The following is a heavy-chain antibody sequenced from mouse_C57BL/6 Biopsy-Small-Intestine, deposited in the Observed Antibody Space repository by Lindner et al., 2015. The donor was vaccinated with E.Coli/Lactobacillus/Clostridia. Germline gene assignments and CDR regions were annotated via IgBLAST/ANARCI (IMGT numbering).Heavy chain of an antibody. CDR3: ARGKDMPTVGDAFDI. V-gene: IGHV1-59*01. J-gene: IGHJ3*01. CDR2: ISPTDGVT. D-gene: IGHD2-10*01. Sequence: SVKVSCKASGYTFTSNYMHWVRQAPGRGLEWMGIISPTDGVTSYAQRFQGRVTVTSDTSTSAVYVEVSSLTSDDTAVYYCARGKDMPTVGDAFDIWGQGTMVTVSS. CDR1: GYTFTSNY.